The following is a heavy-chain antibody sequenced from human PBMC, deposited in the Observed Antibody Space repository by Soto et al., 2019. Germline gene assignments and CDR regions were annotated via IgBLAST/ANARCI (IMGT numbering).Heavy chain of an antibody. CDR2: ISGSGGST. CDR3: AKDPARLGELSLYLDY. D-gene: IGHD3-16*02. Sequence: EVQLLESGGGLVQPGGSLRLSCAASGFTFSSYAMSWVRQAPGKGLEWVSAISGSGGSTCYADSVKGRFTISRDNSKNTLYLQMNSLRAEDTAVYYCAKDPARLGELSLYLDYWGQGTLVTVSS. CDR1: GFTFSSYA. J-gene: IGHJ4*02. V-gene: IGHV3-23*01.